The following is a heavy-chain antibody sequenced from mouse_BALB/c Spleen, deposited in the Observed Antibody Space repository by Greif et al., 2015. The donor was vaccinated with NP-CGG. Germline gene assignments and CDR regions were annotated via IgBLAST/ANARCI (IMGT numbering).Heavy chain of an antibody. CDR2: INPSTGYT. Sequence: QVQLQQSGAELAKPGASVKMSCKASGYTFTSYWMHWVKQRPGQGLEWIGYINPSTGYTEYNQKFKDKATLTADKSSSTAYMQLSRLTSEDSAVYYCARDYDYWYFDVWGAGTTVTVSS. CDR1: GYTFTSYW. J-gene: IGHJ1*01. V-gene: IGHV1-7*01. D-gene: IGHD2-4*01. CDR3: ARDYDYWYFDV.